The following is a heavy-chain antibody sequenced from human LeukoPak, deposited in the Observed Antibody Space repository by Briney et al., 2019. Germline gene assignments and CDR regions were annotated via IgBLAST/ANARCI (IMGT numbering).Heavy chain of an antibody. J-gene: IGHJ4*02. D-gene: IGHD3-22*01. CDR1: GYTFTGYY. CDR3: ARGGDSSGYYHYGLDY. V-gene: IGHV1-46*01. Sequence: ASVKVSCKASGYTFTGYYMHWVRQAPGQGLEWMGIINPSGGSTSYAQKFQGRVTMTRDTSTSTVYMELSSLRSEDTAVYYCARGGDSSGYYHYGLDYWGQGTLVTVSS. CDR2: INPSGGST.